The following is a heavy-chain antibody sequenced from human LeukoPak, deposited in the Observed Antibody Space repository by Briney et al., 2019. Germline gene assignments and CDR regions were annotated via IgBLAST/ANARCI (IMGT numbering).Heavy chain of an antibody. D-gene: IGHD5-18*01. CDR2: ISGDGGST. V-gene: IGHV3-43*02. CDR3: AKDKGYSYGSYYFDY. CDR1: GFTFDDYA. Sequence: GGSLRLSCAASGFTFDDYAMHWVRHAPGKGLEWVSLISGDGGSTYYADSVKGRFTISRDNSKNSLYLQMNSLRTEDTALYYCAKDKGYSYGSYYFDYWGQGTLVTVSS. J-gene: IGHJ4*02.